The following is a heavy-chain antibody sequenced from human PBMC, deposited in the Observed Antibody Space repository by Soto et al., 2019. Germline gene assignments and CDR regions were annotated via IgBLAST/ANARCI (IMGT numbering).Heavy chain of an antibody. J-gene: IGHJ4*02. CDR1: GFTFSSYA. CDR3: ARERRDGYNYGYYFDD. D-gene: IGHD5-12*01. Sequence: GGSLRLSCAASGFTFSSYAMHWVRQAPGKGLEWVAVISYDGSNKYYADSVKGRFTISRDNSKNTLYLQMNSLRAEDTAVYYCARERRDGYNYGYYFDDWGQGTLVTVAS. CDR2: ISYDGSNK. V-gene: IGHV3-30-3*01.